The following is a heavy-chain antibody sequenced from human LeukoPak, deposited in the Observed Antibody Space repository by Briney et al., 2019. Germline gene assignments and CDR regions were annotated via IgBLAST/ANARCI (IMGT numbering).Heavy chain of an antibody. J-gene: IGHJ6*03. V-gene: IGHV3-21*01. CDR1: GFTFSSYS. CDR3: AKDFGWFGEEYYMDV. CDR2: ISSSSSYI. D-gene: IGHD3-10*01. Sequence: GGSLRLSCAASGFTFSSYSMNWVRQAPGKGLEWVSSISSSSSYIYYADSVKGRFTISRDNAKNSLYLQMNSLRAEDTAVYYCAKDFGWFGEEYYMDVWGKGTTVTISS.